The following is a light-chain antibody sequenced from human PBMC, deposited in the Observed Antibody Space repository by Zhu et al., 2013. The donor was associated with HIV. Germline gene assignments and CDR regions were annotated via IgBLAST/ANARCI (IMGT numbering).Light chain of an antibody. Sequence: EIVLTQSPATLSLSPGERATLSCRASQSVSSYLAWYQQKPGQAPRLLIYDASNRAAGIPARFSGSGSVRDFTLTITGLEPEDFAVYYCQQYGSSPLTFGGGTTMEI. J-gene: IGKJ4*01. CDR1: QSVSSY. V-gene: IGKV3-11*02. CDR2: DAS. CDR3: QQYGSSPLT.